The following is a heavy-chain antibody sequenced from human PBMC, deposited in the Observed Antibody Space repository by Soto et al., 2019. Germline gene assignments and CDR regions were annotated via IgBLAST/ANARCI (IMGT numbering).Heavy chain of an antibody. J-gene: IGHJ4*02. CDR3: ARVRPRGIVVVTAIYFDY. CDR1: GGSFSGYY. D-gene: IGHD2-21*02. Sequence: SSETLSLTCAVYGGSFSGYYWSWIRQPPGKGLEWIGEINHSGSTNYNPSLKSRATISVDTSKNQFSLKLSSVTAADTAVYYCARVRPRGIVVVTAIYFDYWGQGTLVTVSS. CDR2: INHSGST. V-gene: IGHV4-34*01.